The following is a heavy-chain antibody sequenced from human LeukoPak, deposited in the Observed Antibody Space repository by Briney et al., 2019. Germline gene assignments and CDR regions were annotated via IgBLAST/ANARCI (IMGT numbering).Heavy chain of an antibody. CDR1: GFTVSSNY. D-gene: IGHD4-23*01. V-gene: IGHV3-66*01. Sequence: QPGGSLRLSCAASGFTVSSNYMSWVRQAPGKGLEWVSVIYSGGSTYYADSVKGRFTISRDNSKNTLYLQMNSLRAEDTAVYYCAREATTVVTPSLSYYWGQGTLSPSPQ. J-gene: IGHJ4*02. CDR3: AREATTVVTPSLSYY. CDR2: IYSGGST.